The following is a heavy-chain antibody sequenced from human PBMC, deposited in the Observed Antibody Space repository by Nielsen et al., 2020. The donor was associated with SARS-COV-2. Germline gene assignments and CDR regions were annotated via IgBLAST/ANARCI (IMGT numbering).Heavy chain of an antibody. J-gene: IGHJ5*02. Sequence: GESLKISCAASGFTFSSYWLHWVRQAPGKGLVWVSRINSDGSSTSYADSVKGRFTISRDNAKNTLYLQMNSLRAEDTAVYYCARDPAGFDPWGQGTLVTVSS. V-gene: IGHV3-74*01. CDR3: ARDPAGFDP. CDR2: INSDGSST. CDR1: GFTFSSYW.